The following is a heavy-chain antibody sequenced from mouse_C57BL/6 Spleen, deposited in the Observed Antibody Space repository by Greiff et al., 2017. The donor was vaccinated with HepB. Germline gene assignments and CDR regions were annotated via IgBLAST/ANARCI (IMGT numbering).Heavy chain of an antibody. CDR1: GYTFTGYW. D-gene: IGHD2-3*01. J-gene: IGHJ2*01. V-gene: IGHV1-9*01. Sequence: QVQLQQSGAELMKPGASVKLSCKATGYTFTGYWIEWVKQRPGHGLEWIGEILPGSGSTNYNEKFKGKATFTADTSSNTAYMQLSSLTTEDSAIYYCARDRRGEGGYYVGYFDYWGQGTTLTVSS. CDR2: ILPGSGST. CDR3: ARDRRGEGGYYVGYFDY.